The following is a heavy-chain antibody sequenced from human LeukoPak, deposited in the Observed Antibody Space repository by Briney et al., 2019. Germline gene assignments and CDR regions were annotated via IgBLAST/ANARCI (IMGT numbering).Heavy chain of an antibody. CDR2: ISGSGGST. CDR1: GFTFSSYA. D-gene: IGHD2-21*01. V-gene: IGHV3-23*01. J-gene: IGHJ6*03. Sequence: PGGSLRLSCAASGFTFSSYAMSWVRQAPGKGLEWVSGISGSGGSTYYADSVKGRFTISRDNSNNTLYLQMNSLRAEDTAVYYCARVPLTWLVRDYYYMDVWGKGTTVTVSS. CDR3: ARVPLTWLVRDYYYMDV.